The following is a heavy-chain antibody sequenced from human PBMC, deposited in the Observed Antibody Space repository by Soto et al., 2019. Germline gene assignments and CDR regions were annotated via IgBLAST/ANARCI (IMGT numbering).Heavy chain of an antibody. Sequence: GGSLRLSCADSGFRVSSYSMSWVRQTPGKGLEWVAAITATGDRTYYADSVTGRFTISRDNSKKTHYLQMTSLRAEDTAMYYCATMNGYFEYWGKGTPVTVSS. CDR2: ITATGDRT. D-gene: IGHD3-22*01. J-gene: IGHJ4*02. V-gene: IGHV3-23*01. CDR1: GFRVSSYS. CDR3: ATMNGYFEY.